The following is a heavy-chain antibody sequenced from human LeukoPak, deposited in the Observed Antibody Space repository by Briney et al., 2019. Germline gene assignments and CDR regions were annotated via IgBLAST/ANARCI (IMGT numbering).Heavy chain of an antibody. Sequence: PGGSLSLSCAASGFTFSSYSMNWVRQAPGKGLEWVSSISSSSSYIYYADSVKGRFTISRDNAKNSLYLQMNSLRAEDTAVYYCARDREQDYYDSSGYAFDIWGQGTMVTVSS. J-gene: IGHJ3*02. CDR3: ARDREQDYYDSSGYAFDI. CDR1: GFTFSSYS. V-gene: IGHV3-21*01. D-gene: IGHD3-22*01. CDR2: ISSSSSYI.